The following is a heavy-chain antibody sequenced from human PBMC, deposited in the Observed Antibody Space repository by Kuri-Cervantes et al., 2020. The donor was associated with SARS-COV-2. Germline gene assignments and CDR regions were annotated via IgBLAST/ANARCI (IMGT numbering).Heavy chain of an antibody. CDR2: ISYDGSNK. Sequence: GGSLRLSCAASGFTFSSYGMHWVRQAPGKGLEWVAVISYDGSNKDYADSVKGRFTISRDNSKNTLYLQMNSLRAEDTAVYYCARQSVVASDDWGQGTLVTVSS. D-gene: IGHD2-15*01. CDR3: ARQSVVASDD. CDR1: GFTFSSYG. V-gene: IGHV3-30*03. J-gene: IGHJ4*02.